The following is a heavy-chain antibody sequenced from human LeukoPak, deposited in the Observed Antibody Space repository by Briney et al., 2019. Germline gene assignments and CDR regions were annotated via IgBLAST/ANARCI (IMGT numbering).Heavy chain of an antibody. D-gene: IGHD6-13*01. CDR1: GFTFSSYA. V-gene: IGHV3-23*01. J-gene: IGHJ4*02. CDR2: ISGSGGST. CDR3: AKDGLQLVLTGSDY. Sequence: PGGSLRLSCAASGFTFSSYAMSWVRQAPGKGLEWVSAISGSGGSTYYADSVKGRFTISRDNSKNTLYLQMNSLRAEDTAVYYCAKDGLQLVLTGSDYWGQGTLVTVSS.